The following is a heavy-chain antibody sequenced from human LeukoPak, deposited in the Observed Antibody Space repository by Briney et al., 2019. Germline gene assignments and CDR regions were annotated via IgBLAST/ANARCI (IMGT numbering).Heavy chain of an antibody. CDR3: ARVSVPEYCGGDCYAFSAFDI. D-gene: IGHD2-21*02. CDR1: GGSLSNYY. Sequence: SETLSLTCTVSGGSLSNYYWSWIRQPPGKGLEWIGHIYYSGSTNYNPSLKSRVTILVDTSKNHLSLKLTSVATADTAVYYCARVSVPEYCGGDCYAFSAFDIWGQGTMVTVSS. V-gene: IGHV4-59*01. J-gene: IGHJ3*02. CDR2: IYYSGST.